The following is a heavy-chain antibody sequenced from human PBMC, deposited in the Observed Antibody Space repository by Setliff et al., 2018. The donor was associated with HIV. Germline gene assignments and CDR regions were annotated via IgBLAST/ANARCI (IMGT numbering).Heavy chain of an antibody. J-gene: IGHJ3*02. V-gene: IGHV3-23*01. CDR3: ARAGTGRSPEAFNM. CDR1: GFTFSDYA. Sequence: PGGSLRLSCAASGFTFSDYAMTWVRQAPGEGLEWVSAITNSGGTTFYTDSVEGRFTVSRDNSKNTLYLQMNSLRADDTAIYYCARAGTGRSPEAFNMWSQGTMVTVSS. CDR2: ITNSGGTT. D-gene: IGHD1-26*01.